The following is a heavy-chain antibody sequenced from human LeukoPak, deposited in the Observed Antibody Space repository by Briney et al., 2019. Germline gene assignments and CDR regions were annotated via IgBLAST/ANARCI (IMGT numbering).Heavy chain of an antibody. V-gene: IGHV3-53*01. J-gene: IGHJ1*01. CDR2: IYSDGNT. D-gene: IGHD1-26*01. CDR1: GFTFSTYS. Sequence: GSLRLPCAASGFTFSTYSMNWVRQAPGMGLEWVSTIYSDGNTYYPDSVKGRFTISRDGSKNTLYLQLNSLRTEDTAIYYCVREREGSNSEHWGQGTLVTASS. CDR3: VREREGSNSEH.